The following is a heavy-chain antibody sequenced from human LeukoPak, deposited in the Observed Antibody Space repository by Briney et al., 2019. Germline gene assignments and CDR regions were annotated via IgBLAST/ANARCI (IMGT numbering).Heavy chain of an antibody. CDR3: AKRPVFVVVPAAKVPNWFDP. CDR2: ISGSGGST. D-gene: IGHD2-2*01. V-gene: IGHV3-23*01. J-gene: IGHJ5*02. Sequence: GGSLRLSCAASGFTFSAYATSWVRQAPGKGLEWVSTISGSGGSTYYADSVKGRLTISRDHSKNTLYLQMNSLRAEDTAVYYCAKRPVFVVVPAAKVPNWFDPWGQGTLVTVSS. CDR1: GFTFSAYA.